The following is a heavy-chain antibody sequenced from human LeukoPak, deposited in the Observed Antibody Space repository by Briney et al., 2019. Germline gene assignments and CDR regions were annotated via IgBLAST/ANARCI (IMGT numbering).Heavy chain of an antibody. CDR2: INPNSGGT. V-gene: IGHV1-2*02. CDR3: ARGYSYGSNFDY. J-gene: IGHJ4*02. Sequence: ASVKVSCKASGYTFTGYYMHWVRQAPGQGLEWMGWINPNSGGTNYAQKFQGRVTMTRDTSISTVYMELSSLRSEDTAVYYCARGYSYGSNFDYWGQGTLVTVSS. D-gene: IGHD5-18*01. CDR1: GYTFTGYY.